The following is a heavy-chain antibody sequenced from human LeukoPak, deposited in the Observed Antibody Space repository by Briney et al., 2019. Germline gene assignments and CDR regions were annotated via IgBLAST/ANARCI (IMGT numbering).Heavy chain of an antibody. CDR1: GFSASTNY. CDR2: ISSSSSYI. Sequence: GGSLRLSCAASGFSASTNYMSWVRQAPGKGLEWVSSISSSSSYIYYADSVKGRFTISRDNAKNSLYLQMNTLRAEDTAVYYCARPGRGYSYGSFDYWGQGALVTVSS. J-gene: IGHJ4*02. V-gene: IGHV3-21*01. D-gene: IGHD5-18*01. CDR3: ARPGRGYSYGSFDY.